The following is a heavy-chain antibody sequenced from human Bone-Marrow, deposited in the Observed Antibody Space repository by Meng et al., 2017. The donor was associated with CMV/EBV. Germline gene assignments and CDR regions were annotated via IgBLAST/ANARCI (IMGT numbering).Heavy chain of an antibody. CDR1: GFTFSSYG. D-gene: IGHD5-24*01. Sequence: GGSLRLSCAASGFTFSSYGMHWVRQAPGKGLEWVAFIRYDGSNKYYADSVKGRFTISRDNSKNTLYLQMNSLRAEDTALYYCAKEMATTKFYNYYYYGMDVWGQGTTVTVSS. J-gene: IGHJ6*02. CDR2: IRYDGSNK. CDR3: AKEMATTKFYNYYYYGMDV. V-gene: IGHV3-30*02.